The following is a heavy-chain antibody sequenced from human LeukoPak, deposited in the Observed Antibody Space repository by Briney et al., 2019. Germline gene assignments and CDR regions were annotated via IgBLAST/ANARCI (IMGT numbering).Heavy chain of an antibody. Sequence: SETLSLTCTVSGGSISSYYWSWIRQPPGKGLEWIGYIYYSGSTNYNPSLKSRVTISVDTSKNQFSLKLSSVTAADTAVYYCARFGSGYYFDYWARETWSPSPQ. V-gene: IGHV4-59*01. J-gene: IGHJ4*02. CDR1: GGSISSYY. CDR3: ARFGSGYYFDY. CDR2: IYYSGST. D-gene: IGHD6-25*01.